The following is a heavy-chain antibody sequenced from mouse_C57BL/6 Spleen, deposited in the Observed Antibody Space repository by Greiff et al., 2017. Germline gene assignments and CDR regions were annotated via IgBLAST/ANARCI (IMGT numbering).Heavy chain of an antibody. V-gene: IGHV6-6*01. CDR1: GFTFSDAW. CDR2: IRNKANNHAT. CDR3: TRGTTVDDAMDY. Sequence: EVKVEESGGGLVQPGGSMKLSCAASGFTFSDAWMDWVRQSPEKGLEWVAEIRNKANNHATYYAESVKGRFTISRDDSKSSVYLQMNSLRAEDTGIDYCTRGTTVDDAMDYWGQGTSVTVSS. J-gene: IGHJ4*01. D-gene: IGHD1-1*01.